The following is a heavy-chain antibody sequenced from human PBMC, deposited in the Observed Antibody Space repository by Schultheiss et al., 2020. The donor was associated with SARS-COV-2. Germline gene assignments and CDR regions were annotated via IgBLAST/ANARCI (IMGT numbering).Heavy chain of an antibody. CDR1: GFTFSSYA. CDR2: IYSGGST. Sequence: GESLKISCAASGFTFSSYAMSWVRQAPGKGLEWVSVIYSGGSTYYADSVKGRFTISRDNSKNTLYLQMNSLRAEDTAVYYCAREPYGGTYYFDYWGQGTLVTVSS. V-gene: IGHV3-23*03. D-gene: IGHD1-1*01. J-gene: IGHJ4*02. CDR3: AREPYGGTYYFDY.